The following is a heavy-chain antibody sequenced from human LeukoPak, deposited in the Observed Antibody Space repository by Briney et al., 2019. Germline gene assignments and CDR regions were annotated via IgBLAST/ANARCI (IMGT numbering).Heavy chain of an antibody. CDR2: INHSGST. D-gene: IGHD3-10*01. CDR3: ARGGGNY. V-gene: IGHV4-34*01. CDR1: GGSFSGYY. Sequence: ETSETLSLTCAVYGGSFSGYYWSWIRQPPGKGLEWIGEINHSGSTNYNPSLKSRVTISVDTSKNQFSLKLSSVTAADTAVYYCARGGGNYWGQGTLVTVSS. J-gene: IGHJ4*02.